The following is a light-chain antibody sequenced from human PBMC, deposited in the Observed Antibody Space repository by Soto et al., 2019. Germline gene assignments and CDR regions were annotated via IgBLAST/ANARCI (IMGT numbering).Light chain of an antibody. CDR2: AAS. V-gene: IGKV1-39*01. CDR1: QSISSY. J-gene: IGKJ3*01. Sequence: DIQMTQSPSSLSASVGDRVTITCRASQSISSYLNWYQQKPGKAPKLLIYAASSLQSGVPSRFSGSGSGTDFTLTISSLKPEDFATYSCQQSYSTPIFTFGPGTKVDIK. CDR3: QQSYSTPIFT.